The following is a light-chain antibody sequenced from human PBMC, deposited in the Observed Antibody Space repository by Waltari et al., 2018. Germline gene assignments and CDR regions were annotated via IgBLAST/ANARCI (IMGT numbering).Light chain of an antibody. Sequence: QSALTQPASVSGSPGQSITISCTGTSSAVGGYNYVSWYQQHPGKAPKLMIYDVSNRASGVSNRFSGSKSGNTASLTMSGLQAEDEADYYCSSYTSSSTRVVFGGGTKLTVL. J-gene: IGLJ2*01. CDR2: DVS. CDR3: SSYTSSSTRVV. V-gene: IGLV2-14*03. CDR1: SSAVGGYNY.